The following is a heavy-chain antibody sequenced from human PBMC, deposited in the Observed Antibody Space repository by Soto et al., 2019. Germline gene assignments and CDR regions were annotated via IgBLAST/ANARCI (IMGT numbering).Heavy chain of an antibody. Sequence: LRLSCAASGFTFDDYAMHWGRQAPGKGLEWVSGISWNSGSIGYADSVKGRFTISRDNAKNSLYLQMNSLRAEDTALYYCAKDALRYFDWLLFSAFDIWGQGTMVTVSS. CDR3: AKDALRYFDWLLFSAFDI. J-gene: IGHJ3*02. D-gene: IGHD3-9*01. V-gene: IGHV3-9*01. CDR2: ISWNSGSI. CDR1: GFTFDDYA.